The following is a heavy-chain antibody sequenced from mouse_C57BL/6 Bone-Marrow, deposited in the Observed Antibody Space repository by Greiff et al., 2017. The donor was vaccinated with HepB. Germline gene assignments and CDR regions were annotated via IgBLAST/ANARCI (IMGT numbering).Heavy chain of an antibody. CDR2: ISDGGSYT. CDR1: GFTFSSYA. Sequence: EVQVVESGGGLVKPGGSLKLSCAASGFTFSSYAMSWVRQTPEKRLEWVATISDGGSYTYYPDNVKGRFTISRDNAKNNLYLQMSHLKSEDTAMYYCAIEGSFYYYGSSYFWYFDVWGTGTTVTVSS. V-gene: IGHV5-4*01. CDR3: AIEGSFYYYGSSYFWYFDV. D-gene: IGHD1-1*01. J-gene: IGHJ1*03.